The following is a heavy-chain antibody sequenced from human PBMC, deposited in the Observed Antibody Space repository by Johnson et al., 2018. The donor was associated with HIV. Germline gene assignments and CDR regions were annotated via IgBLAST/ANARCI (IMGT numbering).Heavy chain of an antibody. J-gene: IGHJ3*01. CDR1: GFTFSSYA. V-gene: IGHV3-48*03. D-gene: IGHD4-17*01. CDR2: ITSSGSSV. Sequence: EMQLVESGGGVVQPGRSLRLSCAASGFTFSSYAMHWVRQAPGKGLEWVSHITSSGSSVYYTDSVKGRFTISRDNAKTSLFLRMNSLRAEDSAIYYCARDATPWGGDYVGYAFDLWGQGTVVTVSS. CDR3: ARDATPWGGDYVGYAFDL.